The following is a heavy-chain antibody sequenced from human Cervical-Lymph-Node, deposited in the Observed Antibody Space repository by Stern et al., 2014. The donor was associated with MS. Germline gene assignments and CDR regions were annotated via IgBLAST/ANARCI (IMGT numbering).Heavy chain of an antibody. D-gene: IGHD6-6*01. J-gene: IGHJ4*02. CDR2: IYGDEDK. V-gene: IGHV2-5*02. Sequence: QVTLQESGPTLVKPTQTLTLTCTFSGFSLSSSGVAVGWIRQPPGKALEWVVVIYGDEDKRYNTSLKSRLTITKDTSKNQVVLTMTNMDPVDTATYYCAHYLSSSSTFHYWGQGTLVTVSS. CDR3: AHYLSSSSTFHY. CDR1: GFSLSSSGVA.